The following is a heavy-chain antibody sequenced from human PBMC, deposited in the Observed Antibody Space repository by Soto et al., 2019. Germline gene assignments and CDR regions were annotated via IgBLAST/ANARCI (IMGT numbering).Heavy chain of an antibody. V-gene: IGHV1-69*13. CDR2: IIPIFGTA. J-gene: IGHJ6*02. CDR3: ARGSGGDCYPYCYYGMDV. D-gene: IGHD2-21*02. Sequence: ASVKVSCKASGGTFSSYAISWVRQAPGQGLEWMGGIIPIFGTANYAQKFQGRVTITADESTSTAYMELSSLRSEDTAVYYCARGSGGDCYPYCYYGMDVWGQGTTVTVSS. CDR1: GGTFSSYA.